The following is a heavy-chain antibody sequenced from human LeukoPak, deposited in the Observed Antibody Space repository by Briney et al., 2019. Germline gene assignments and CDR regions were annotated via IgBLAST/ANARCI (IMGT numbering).Heavy chain of an antibody. V-gene: IGHV3-23*01. CDR1: GFTFSSYA. CDR2: ISGSGGST. D-gene: IGHD3-22*01. CDR3: AKDQEGYYDSSGYYYYFDY. Sequence: PGGSLRLSCAASGFTFSSYAMSWVRQAPGKGLEWVSAISGSGGSTYYADSVKGRFTISRDNSKNTLYLQMNSLRAEDTAVYYCAKDQEGYYDSSGYYYYFDYWGQGTLVTVSS. J-gene: IGHJ4*02.